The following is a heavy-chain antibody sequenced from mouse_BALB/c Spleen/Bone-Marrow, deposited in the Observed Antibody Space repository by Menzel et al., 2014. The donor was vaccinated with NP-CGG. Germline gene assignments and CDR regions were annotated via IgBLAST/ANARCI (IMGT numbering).Heavy chain of an antibody. J-gene: IGHJ2*01. Sequence: QVQLQQSGAELVKPGASVKLSCKASGYTFTSYWMHWVKQRPGQGLEWIGEINPSNGRTNYNEKFKSKATLTVDKSSSTAYIRLSSLTSEDSAVYYCARERYDYDWKDYWGQGTTLTVSS. CDR2: INPSNGRT. CDR3: ARERYDYDWKDY. D-gene: IGHD2-4*01. CDR1: GYTFTSYW. V-gene: IGHV1S81*02.